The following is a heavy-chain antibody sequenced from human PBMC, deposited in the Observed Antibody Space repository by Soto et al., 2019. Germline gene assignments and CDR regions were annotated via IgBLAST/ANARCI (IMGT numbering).Heavy chain of an antibody. CDR3: AREGTGIDAFDI. J-gene: IGHJ3*02. CDR1: GGSISSYY. Sequence: QMQLQESGPGLVKPSETLSLTCSVSGGSISSYYWSWIRQSPGNGLESIAYVYYNGNTNYNPSLRSRATISLDTSNKQVSLKLTSVTAADTAVYYCAREGTGIDAFDIWGQGTMVTVSS. CDR2: VYYNGNT. V-gene: IGHV4-59*01.